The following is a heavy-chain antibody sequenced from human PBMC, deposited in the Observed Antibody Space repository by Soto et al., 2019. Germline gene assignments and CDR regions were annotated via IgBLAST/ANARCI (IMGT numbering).Heavy chain of an antibody. V-gene: IGHV4-31*03. CDR1: GCSISSGDYY. Sequence: QVQLQDAGPGLVKPSPTLSLNCTVSGCSISSGDYYWIWIRQHPGKGLLWIGDLYHSGSTYYNPALKSRVTIPVDTAKNQVSLTLSSLTAANTAVYYFASVAVPGWFDPWGQGTLVTVSS. J-gene: IGHJ5*02. CDR3: ASVAVPGWFDP. CDR2: LYHSGST.